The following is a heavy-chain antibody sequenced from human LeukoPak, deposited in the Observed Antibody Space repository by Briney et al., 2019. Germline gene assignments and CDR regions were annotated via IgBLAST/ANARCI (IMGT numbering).Heavy chain of an antibody. V-gene: IGHV1-18*01. D-gene: IGHD5-24*01. CDR2: ISAYNGNT. J-gene: IGHJ4*02. Sequence: ASVKVSCKASGGTFSSYAISWVRQAPGQGLEWMGWISAYNGNTNYAQKFQGRVTMTRDMSTSTVYMELSSLRSEDTAVYYCARLRDGYNEGYFDYWGQGTLVTVSS. CDR3: ARLRDGYNEGYFDY. CDR1: GGTFSSYA.